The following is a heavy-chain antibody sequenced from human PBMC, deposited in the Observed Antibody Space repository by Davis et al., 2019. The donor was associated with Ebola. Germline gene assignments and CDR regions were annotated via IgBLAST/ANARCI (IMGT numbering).Heavy chain of an antibody. Sequence: AASVKVSCKASGGTFSSYAISWVRQAPGQGLEWMGGIIPIFGTANYAQKFQGRVTITADKSTSTAYMELRSLRSDDTAVYYCARAPPSSSWYGRPRGPWFDPWGQGTLVTVSS. CDR1: GGTFSSYA. V-gene: IGHV1-69*06. D-gene: IGHD6-13*01. J-gene: IGHJ5*02. CDR3: ARAPPSSSWYGRPRGPWFDP. CDR2: IIPIFGTA.